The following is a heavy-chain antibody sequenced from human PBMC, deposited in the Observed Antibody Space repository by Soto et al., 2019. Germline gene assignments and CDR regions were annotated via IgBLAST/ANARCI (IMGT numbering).Heavy chain of an antibody. J-gene: IGHJ4*02. D-gene: IGHD3-16*02. CDR3: AADLFDYVWGSYCFNHDY. Sequence: QMQLVQSGPEVKKPGTSVKVSCKASGFTFTSSAVQWVRQARGQRLEWIGWIVVGSGNTNYAQKFQVRVTITWDMSTSTDYMEVGSLRYEDTAVYYCAADLFDYVWGSYCFNHDYWGQGTLVTVSS. V-gene: IGHV1-58*01. CDR2: IVVGSGNT. CDR1: GFTFTSSA.